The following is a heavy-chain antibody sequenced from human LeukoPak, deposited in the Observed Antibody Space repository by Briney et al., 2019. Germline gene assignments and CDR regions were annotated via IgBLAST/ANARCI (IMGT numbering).Heavy chain of an antibody. V-gene: IGHV3-7*03. Sequence: PGGSLRLSCAASGFTFSNYWMSWVRQAPGKGLEWVANIKFDGSEKFYVDSVKGRFTISRDNAKNSLYLQMNSLRAEDTAVYYCAKGRGMIVVVSFDYWGQGTLVTVSS. J-gene: IGHJ4*02. CDR1: GFTFSNYW. D-gene: IGHD3-22*01. CDR3: AKGRGMIVVVSFDY. CDR2: IKFDGSEK.